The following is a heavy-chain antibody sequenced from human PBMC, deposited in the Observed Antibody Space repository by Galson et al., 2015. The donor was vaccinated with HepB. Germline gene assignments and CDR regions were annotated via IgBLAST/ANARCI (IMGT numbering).Heavy chain of an antibody. D-gene: IGHD5-24*01. V-gene: IGHV6-1*01. J-gene: IGHJ4*02. CDR2: TYYRSKWNN. CDR1: GDSVSSNSSL. Sequence: CAISGDSVSSNSSLWNWIRQSASRGLEWLGRTYYRSKWNNDYAVSAKSRISITSDTSKNHFSLQLNSVTPEDTAVYFCARVLRLRKGYKSPFDYWGQGTLVTVSS. CDR3: ARVLRLRKGYKSPFDY.